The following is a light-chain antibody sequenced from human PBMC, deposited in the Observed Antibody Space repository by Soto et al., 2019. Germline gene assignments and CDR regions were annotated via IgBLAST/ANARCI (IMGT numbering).Light chain of an antibody. Sequence: QSALTQPPSASGSPGQSVTISCTGSSSDVGAYNYVSWYQQHPGKAPKLLIYEVNKRPSGVPGRFSGSKSDNTASLTVSGLQGDDEADYYCSSYAGRNNYVFGTGTKVTVL. CDR2: EVN. V-gene: IGLV2-8*01. J-gene: IGLJ1*01. CDR3: SSYAGRNNYV. CDR1: SSDVGAYNY.